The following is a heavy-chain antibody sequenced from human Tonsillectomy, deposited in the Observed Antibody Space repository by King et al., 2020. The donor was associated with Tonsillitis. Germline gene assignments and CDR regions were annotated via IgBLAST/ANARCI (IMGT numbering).Heavy chain of an antibody. CDR1: GYTFTGYY. D-gene: IGHD3-3*01. J-gene: IGHJ5*02. Sequence: VQLVESGAEVKKPGASVKVSCKASGYTFTGYYMHWVRQAPGQGLEWMGWINPNSGGSNYAQKFQGRVTMTRDTSISTAYMELSRLRSDDTAVYYCARAYDFWSGYYLNWFDPWGQGTLVTVSS. CDR3: ARAYDFWSGYYLNWFDP. CDR2: INPNSGGS. V-gene: IGHV1-2*02.